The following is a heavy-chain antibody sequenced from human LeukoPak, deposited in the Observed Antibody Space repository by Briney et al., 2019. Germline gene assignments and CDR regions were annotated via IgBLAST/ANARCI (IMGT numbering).Heavy chain of an antibody. V-gene: IGHV1-69*04. Sequence: ASVKVSCKASGCTFSSYAISWVRQAPGQGLEWMGRIIPILGIANYAQKFQGRVTITADKSTSTAYMELSSLRSEDTAVYYCASGITMVQGEVHWGQGTLVTVSS. CDR1: GCTFSSYA. D-gene: IGHD3-10*01. J-gene: IGHJ4*02. CDR3: ASGITMVQGEVH. CDR2: IIPILGIA.